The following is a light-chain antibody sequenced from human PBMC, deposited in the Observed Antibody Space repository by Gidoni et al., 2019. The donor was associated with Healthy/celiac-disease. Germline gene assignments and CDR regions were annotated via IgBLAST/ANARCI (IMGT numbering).Light chain of an antibody. CDR2: DAS. V-gene: IGKV1-33*01. J-gene: IGKJ2*01. Sequence: DLQRTQSPSSLSASVGDRVTITCQASQDISNYLNWYQQKPGKAPKLLIYDASTLETGVPSRFSGSGSGTDFTFTSSSLQPEDIATYYFQQYDNLPYTFGQGTKLEIK. CDR1: QDISNY. CDR3: QQYDNLPYT.